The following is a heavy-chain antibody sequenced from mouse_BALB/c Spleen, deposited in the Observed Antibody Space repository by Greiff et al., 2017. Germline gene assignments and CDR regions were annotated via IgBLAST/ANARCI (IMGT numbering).Heavy chain of an antibody. V-gene: IGHV3-6*02. CDR3: AREGTIDGYYGFAY. Sequence: EVQLVESGPGLVKPSQSLSLTCSVTGYSITSGYFWNWIRQFPGNKLEWMGYIGYDGSNNYNPSLKNRISITRDTSKNQFFLKLNSVTTEDTATYYCAREGTIDGYYGFAYWGQGTLVTVSA. D-gene: IGHD2-3*01. J-gene: IGHJ3*01. CDR1: GYSITSGYF. CDR2: IGYDGSN.